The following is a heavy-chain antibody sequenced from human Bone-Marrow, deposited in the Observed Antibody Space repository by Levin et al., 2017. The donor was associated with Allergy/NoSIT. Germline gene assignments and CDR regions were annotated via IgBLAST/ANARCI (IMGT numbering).Heavy chain of an antibody. J-gene: IGHJ4*02. CDR1: SLPTRGVG. CDR2: IYWNDDK. Sequence: SLPTRGVGVGWLRPAPGKALEWLGIIYWNDDKRYRPSLRSRLTITRDTSKNQVVLTMTNMDPVDTATYYCIHSDDPGYSSPWGYIDFWGQGTLVTVSS. V-gene: IGHV2-5*01. CDR3: IHSDDPGYSSPWGYIDF. D-gene: IGHD5-18*01.